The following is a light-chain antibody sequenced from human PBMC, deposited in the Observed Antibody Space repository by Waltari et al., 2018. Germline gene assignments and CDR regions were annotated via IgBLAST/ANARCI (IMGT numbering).Light chain of an antibody. Sequence: DIQMTQSPSSLSASVGDSVSITCRASQSISTYLSWYQQKPGEAPKPLIFSASSLQSGVPSRFTGTGSGTDFTLTISSLQPEDSATYYCQQSYNYHPYTFGQGTKLEIK. CDR1: QSISTY. CDR2: SAS. V-gene: IGKV1-39*01. CDR3: QQSYNYHPYT. J-gene: IGKJ2*01.